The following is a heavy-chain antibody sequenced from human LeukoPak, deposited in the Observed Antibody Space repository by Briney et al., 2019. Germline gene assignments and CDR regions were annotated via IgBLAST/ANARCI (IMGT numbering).Heavy chain of an antibody. CDR3: ARGGYSYGYHYFDY. Sequence: ASVTVSCKASGYTFTSYGISWVRQAPGQGLERMGWISAYNGNTNYAQKLQGRVTMTTDTSTSTAYMELRSLRSDDTAVYYCARGGYSYGYHYFDYWGQGTLVTVSS. CDR1: GYTFTSYG. V-gene: IGHV1-18*01. CDR2: ISAYNGNT. J-gene: IGHJ4*02. D-gene: IGHD5-18*01.